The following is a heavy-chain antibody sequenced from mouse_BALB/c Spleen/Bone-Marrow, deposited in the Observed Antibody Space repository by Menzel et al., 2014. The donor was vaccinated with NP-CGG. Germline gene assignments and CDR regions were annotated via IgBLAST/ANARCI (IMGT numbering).Heavy chain of an antibody. D-gene: IGHD3-2*02. V-gene: IGHV5-6*02. Sequence: EVKLVESGGDLVKPGGSLKLSCVASGFTFSCYGMSWVRQTPDKRLEWVATISSGGSSTYYPASVKGRFTISRDNAKSTLYLQMSSLNSEDTAMYYCTRRPLQANSYFDCWGQGTTLTVSS. CDR2: ISSGGSST. CDR3: TRRPLQANSYFDC. CDR1: GFTFSCYG. J-gene: IGHJ2*01.